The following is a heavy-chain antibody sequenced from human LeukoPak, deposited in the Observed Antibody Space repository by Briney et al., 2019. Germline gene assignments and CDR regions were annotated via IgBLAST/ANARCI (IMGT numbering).Heavy chain of an antibody. CDR2: IYSGGST. CDR1: GFTVSNNY. Sequence: GGSLRLSCAASGFTVSNNYMTWVRQAPGKGLEWVSLIYSGGSTYYADSVRGRFTISRDNSKNTLYLQMNSLRAEDTAVYYCARDPYGDLALFDYWGQGTLVTVSS. CDR3: ARDPYGDLALFDY. D-gene: IGHD4-17*01. J-gene: IGHJ4*02. V-gene: IGHV3-66*01.